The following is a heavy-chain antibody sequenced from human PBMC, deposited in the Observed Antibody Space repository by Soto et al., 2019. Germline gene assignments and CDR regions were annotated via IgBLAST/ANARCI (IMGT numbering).Heavy chain of an antibody. Sequence: PGGSLRLSCAASGFTFSGSAVHWVRQASGKGLEWVGHIRSKAYSYATAYAASVKGRFTVSRDYSNNTAYLQMNSLKTEDTAVYYCASGRTSGDYWGQGTLVTVS. D-gene: IGHD3-10*01. CDR2: IRSKAYSYAT. J-gene: IGHJ4*02. V-gene: IGHV3-73*01. CDR1: GFTFSGSA. CDR3: ASGRTSGDY.